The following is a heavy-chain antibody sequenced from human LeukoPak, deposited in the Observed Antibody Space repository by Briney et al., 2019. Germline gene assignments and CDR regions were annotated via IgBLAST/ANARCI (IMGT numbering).Heavy chain of an antibody. V-gene: IGHV4-4*07. CDR2: ISSSGST. CDR3: ARGPYSYDSSGAFDI. CDR1: GGSISSYY. J-gene: IGHJ3*02. D-gene: IGHD3-22*01. Sequence: PSETLSLTCTVSGGSISSYYWSWVRQPAGKGLEWIGRISSSGSTNYNPSLKSRVTISVDKSKNQFSLKLSSVTAADTAVYFCARGPYSYDSSGAFDIWGQGTMVTVSS.